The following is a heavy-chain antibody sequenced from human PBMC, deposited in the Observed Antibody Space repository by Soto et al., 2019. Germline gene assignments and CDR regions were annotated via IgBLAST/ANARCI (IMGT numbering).Heavy chain of an antibody. V-gene: IGHV4-59*08. Sequence: SETLSLTCTVSGGSISSYYWSWIRQPPGKGLEWIGYIYYSGSTNYNPSLKSRVTISVDTSKDQFSLKLSSVTAADTAVYYCARLSARGYDFWSGYPDYWGQGTLVTVSS. CDR1: GGSISSYY. CDR3: ARLSARGYDFWSGYPDY. J-gene: IGHJ4*02. CDR2: IYYSGST. D-gene: IGHD3-3*01.